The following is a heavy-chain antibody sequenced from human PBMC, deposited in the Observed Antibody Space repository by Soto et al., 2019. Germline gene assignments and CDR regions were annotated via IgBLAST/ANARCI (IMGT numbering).Heavy chain of an antibody. CDR2: IIPILGIA. Sequence: GASVKVSCKASGGTFSSNSISWVRQAPGQGLEWMGRIIPILGIANYAQKFQGRVTITADKSTSTAYMELSSLRSEDTAVYYCAREPSAAAASGAFDIWGQGTRSPSPQ. D-gene: IGHD6-13*01. CDR1: GGTFSSNS. CDR3: AREPSAAAASGAFDI. J-gene: IGHJ3*02. V-gene: IGHV1-69*04.